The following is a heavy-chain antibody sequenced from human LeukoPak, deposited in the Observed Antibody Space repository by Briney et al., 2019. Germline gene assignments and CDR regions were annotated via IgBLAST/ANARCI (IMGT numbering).Heavy chain of an antibody. CDR1: GNNSEDYG. Sequence: GGSLRLSCTDSGNNSEDYGMSWVRQGPRRGLEWVAGINWDGGATAYADSVKGRFTITRDHAKNSLLLQMKSLRAEDTGLYFCARDLSSSWYSLGYWGQGILVTVSS. CDR2: INWDGGAT. D-gene: IGHD6-13*01. J-gene: IGHJ4*02. V-gene: IGHV3-20*04. CDR3: ARDLSSSWYSLGY.